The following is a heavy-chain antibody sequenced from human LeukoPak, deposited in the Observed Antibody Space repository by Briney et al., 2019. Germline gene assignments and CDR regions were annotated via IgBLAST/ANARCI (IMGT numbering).Heavy chain of an antibody. D-gene: IGHD3/OR15-3a*01. CDR2: ISSSDGTI. CDR3: ARDAHRTGTSFDY. J-gene: IGHJ4*02. Sequence: GGSLRLSCAASGFSFSSYSMNWVRQAPGKGLEWVSYISSSDGTIYYADSVKGRFTISRDNAKNSLYLQMSSLRAEDTAVYYCARDAHRTGTSFDYWGQGTLVTVSS. CDR1: GFSFSSYS. V-gene: IGHV3-48*01.